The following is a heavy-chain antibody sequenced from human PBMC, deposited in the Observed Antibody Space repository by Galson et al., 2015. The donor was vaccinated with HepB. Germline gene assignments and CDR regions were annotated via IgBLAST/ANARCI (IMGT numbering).Heavy chain of an antibody. CDR2: ISYDGSNK. Sequence: SLRLSCAASGFTFSSYGMHWVRQAPGKGLEWVAVISYDGSNKYYADSVKGRFTISRDNSKNTLYLQMNSLRAEDTAVYYCARARSSSPHALDYWGQGTLVTVSS. CDR3: ARARSSSPHALDY. CDR1: GFTFSSYG. D-gene: IGHD6-13*01. V-gene: IGHV3-30*03. J-gene: IGHJ4*02.